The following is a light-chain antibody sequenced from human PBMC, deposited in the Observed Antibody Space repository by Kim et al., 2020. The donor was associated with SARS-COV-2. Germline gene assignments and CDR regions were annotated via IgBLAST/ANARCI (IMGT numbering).Light chain of an antibody. V-gene: IGLV3-21*04. Sequence: SYELTQPPSVSVAPGQTASITCGGNNFEVQSVHWYLQKPGQAPVLVISYDTDRPSGIPERFSGSKFDNTATLTISRVEAGDEADYYCQVWDSSSMHWVFGGGTKLTVL. CDR3: QVWDSSSMHWV. CDR2: YDT. J-gene: IGLJ3*02. CDR1: NFEVQS.